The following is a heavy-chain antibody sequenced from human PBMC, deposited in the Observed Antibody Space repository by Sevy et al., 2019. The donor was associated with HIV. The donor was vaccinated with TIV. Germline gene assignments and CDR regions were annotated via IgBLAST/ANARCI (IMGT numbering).Heavy chain of an antibody. Sequence: GGSLRLSCVASGFTFSSNWMTWVRQAPGKGLEWVANVKQDMSEKYYADSVKGRFTISRDNAKNSLYLQMNSLRAKDTAVYYCARAQQVTMLVVIGGLYFDLWGQGTLVTVSS. CDR3: ARAQQVTMLVVIGGLYFDL. CDR2: VKQDMSEK. CDR1: GFTFSSNW. J-gene: IGHJ4*02. V-gene: IGHV3-7*01. D-gene: IGHD2-21*01.